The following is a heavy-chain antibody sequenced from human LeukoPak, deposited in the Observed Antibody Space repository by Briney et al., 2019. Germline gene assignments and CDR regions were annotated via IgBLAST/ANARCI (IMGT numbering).Heavy chain of an antibody. Sequence: GGSLRLSCAASGFTFSDYYMSWIRQAPGKGLEWVSYISSSGSTIYYADSVKGRFTISRDNAKNSLYLQMNSLRAEDTAVYYCAREGRLITMIVVVHEAFDIWGQGTMVTVSS. J-gene: IGHJ3*02. V-gene: IGHV3-11*01. CDR1: GFTFSDYY. CDR3: AREGRLITMIVVVHEAFDI. CDR2: ISSSGSTI. D-gene: IGHD3-22*01.